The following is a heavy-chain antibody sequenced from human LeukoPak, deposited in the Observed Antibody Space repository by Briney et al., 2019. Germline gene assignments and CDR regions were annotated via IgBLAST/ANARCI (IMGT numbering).Heavy chain of an antibody. V-gene: IGHV3-23*01. CDR1: GFTFTSYA. J-gene: IGHJ4*02. CDR3: ARGGDWGY. CDR2: ISGSGGST. D-gene: IGHD2-21*01. Sequence: PGESLRLSCAASGFTFTSYAMSWVRQAPGKGLEWVSGISGSGGSTYYADSVKGRFTISRDNSKNTLYLQMNSLRAEDTAVYYCARGGDWGYWGQGTLVTVSS.